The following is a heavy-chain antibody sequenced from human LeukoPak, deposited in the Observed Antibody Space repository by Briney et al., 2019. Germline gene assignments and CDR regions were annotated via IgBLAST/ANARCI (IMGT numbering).Heavy chain of an antibody. J-gene: IGHJ5*02. D-gene: IGHD1-26*01. CDR1: GCTFTGYY. CDR3: ARYSGSYYEWFDP. Sequence: ASVKVSCKASGCTFTGYYMHWVRQAPGQGLEWMGWINPNSGGTNYAQKFQGRVTMTRDTSISTAYMELSRLRSDDTAVYYCARYSGSYYEWFDPWGQGTLVTVSS. V-gene: IGHV1-2*02. CDR2: INPNSGGT.